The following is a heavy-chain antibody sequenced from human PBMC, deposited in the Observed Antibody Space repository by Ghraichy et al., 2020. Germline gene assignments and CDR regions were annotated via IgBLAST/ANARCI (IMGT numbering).Heavy chain of an antibody. V-gene: IGHV3-13*05. Sequence: GESLNISCAASGFTFSSYDMHWVRQVTGKGLEWVSAIGTSDDPYSRDSVKGRFTISRENAKNSLYLQMNSLRAGDTAVYYCAIGADPSYYMGVWGKGTTVTVSS. J-gene: IGHJ6*03. CDR2: IGTSDDP. CDR1: GFTFSSYD. CDR3: AIGADPSYYMGV.